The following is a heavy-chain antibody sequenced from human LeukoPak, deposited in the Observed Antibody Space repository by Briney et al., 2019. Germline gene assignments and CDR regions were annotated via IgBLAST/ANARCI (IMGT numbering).Heavy chain of an antibody. CDR3: TSSHNGYQLLYSIGYYYYYGMDV. J-gene: IGHJ6*02. CDR2: IRSKAYGGTT. Sequence: GGSLRLSCTASGFTFGDYAMSWVRQAPGKGLEWVGFIRSKAYGGTTEYAASVKGRFTISRDDSKGIAYLQMNSLKTEDTAVCYCTSSHNGYQLLYSIGYYYYYGMDVWGQGTTVTVSS. CDR1: GFTFGDYA. V-gene: IGHV3-49*04. D-gene: IGHD2-2*02.